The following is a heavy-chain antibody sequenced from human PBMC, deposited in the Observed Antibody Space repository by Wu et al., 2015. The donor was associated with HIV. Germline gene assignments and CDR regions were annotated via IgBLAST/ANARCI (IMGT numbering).Heavy chain of an antibody. V-gene: IGHV1-24*01. CDR2: FDPEDGET. CDR3: ATVRGDYVSETSRYYYYYMDV. D-gene: IGHD3-10*01. J-gene: IGHJ6*03. Sequence: VKKPGASVRVSCQVSGYTLTELSIHWVRQAPGKGLEWMGGFDPEDGETIYAQNFQGRLTMTEDTSTDTAYMELSSLRSEDTAVYYCATVRGDYVSETSRYYYYYMDVWGKGTTVTVSS. CDR1: GYTLTELS.